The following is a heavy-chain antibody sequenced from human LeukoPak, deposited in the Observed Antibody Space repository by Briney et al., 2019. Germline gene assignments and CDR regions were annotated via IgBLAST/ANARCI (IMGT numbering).Heavy chain of an antibody. J-gene: IGHJ5*02. CDR3: AKGTAVLRFLEGQRFDP. CDR2: ISVGSSTI. D-gene: IGHD3-3*01. CDR1: GFTFSTYS. Sequence: PGGSLRLSCAASGFTFSTYSMNWVRQGPGKGLEWISHISVGSSTIYYADSVKGRFTISRDNSKNTLYLQMNSLRAEDTAVYYCAKGTAVLRFLEGQRFDPWGQGTLVTVSS. V-gene: IGHV3-48*01.